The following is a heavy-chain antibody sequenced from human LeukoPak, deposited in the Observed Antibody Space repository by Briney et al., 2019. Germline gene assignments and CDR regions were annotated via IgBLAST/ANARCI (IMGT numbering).Heavy chain of an antibody. CDR3: VRDGEGVAISVNYWFDP. CDR2: VNPDSGGT. Sequence: ASVKVSCKASGYTFTGYYVHWVRQAPGQGLEWMGRVNPDSGGTNYAQKFQGRVTVTRDTSINTAYMELSRLRSDDTAVYYCVRDGEGVAISVNYWFDPWGQGTLVTVSS. J-gene: IGHJ5*02. CDR1: GYTFTGYY. D-gene: IGHD3-10*01. V-gene: IGHV1-2*06.